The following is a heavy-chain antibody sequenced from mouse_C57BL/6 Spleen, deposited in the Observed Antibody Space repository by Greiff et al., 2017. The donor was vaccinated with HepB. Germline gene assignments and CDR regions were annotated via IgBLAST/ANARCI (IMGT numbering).Heavy chain of an antibody. CDR1: GFTFSSYG. D-gene: IGHD2-5*01. Sequence: EVKLVESGGDLVKPGGSLKLSCAASGFTFSSYGMSWVRQTPDKRLEWVATISSGGSYTYYPDSVKGRFTISRDNAKNTLYLQMSSLKSEDTAMYYCARQNSNSPYAMDYWGQGTSVTVSS. CDR2: ISSGGSYT. V-gene: IGHV5-6*01. J-gene: IGHJ4*01. CDR3: ARQNSNSPYAMDY.